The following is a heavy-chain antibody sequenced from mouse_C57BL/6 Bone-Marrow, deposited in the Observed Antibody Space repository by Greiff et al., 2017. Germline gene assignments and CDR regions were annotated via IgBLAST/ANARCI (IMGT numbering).Heavy chain of an antibody. D-gene: IGHD1-1*01. CDR3: VRHDYYYGTLFAY. CDR1: GFSFNTYA. Sequence: DAGGGLVQPKGSLKLSCAASGFSFNTYAMNWVRQAPGKGLEWVARIRSKSNNYATYYADSVKDRFTISRDDSESMLYLQMNNLKTEDTAMYYCVRHDYYYGTLFAYWGQGTLVTVSA. V-gene: IGHV10-1*01. CDR2: IRSKSNNYAT. J-gene: IGHJ3*01.